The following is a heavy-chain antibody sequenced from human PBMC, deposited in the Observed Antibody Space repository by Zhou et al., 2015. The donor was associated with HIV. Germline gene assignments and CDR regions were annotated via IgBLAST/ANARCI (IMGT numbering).Heavy chain of an antibody. J-gene: IGHJ4*01. CDR1: GGTFSSHS. D-gene: IGHD3-16*01. Sequence: QVQLVQSGAEVKKPGSSVRVSCKASGGTFSSHSISWVRQAPGQGLEWMGGITPLFNRASYAQNFQGRLTITADQSTSTSYMELRSLRSEDTAIYYCAREWGGRTTATTPLWSYWG. CDR3: AREWGGRTTATTPLWSY. CDR2: ITPLFNRA. V-gene: IGHV1-69*01.